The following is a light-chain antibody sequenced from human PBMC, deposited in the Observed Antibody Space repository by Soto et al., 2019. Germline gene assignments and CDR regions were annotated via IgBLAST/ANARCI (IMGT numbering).Light chain of an antibody. Sequence: EIVLTQSPGTLSLSPGERATLSCRASQSISSTYLTWYHQKPGQAPRLLIYDASRRATGIPDRFSGSGSGTEFTLTISSLQPDDFATYYCQQYSTYTPRTFGQGTKVDIK. CDR2: DAS. CDR1: QSISSTY. V-gene: IGKV3-20*01. CDR3: QQYSTYTPRT. J-gene: IGKJ1*01.